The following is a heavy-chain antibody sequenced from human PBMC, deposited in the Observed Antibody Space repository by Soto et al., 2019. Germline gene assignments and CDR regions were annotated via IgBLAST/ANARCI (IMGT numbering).Heavy chain of an antibody. D-gene: IGHD3-10*01. CDR1: GFTFSSYG. Sequence: QVQLVESGGGVVQPGRSLRLSSAESGFTFSSYGMHWVRQAPGKGLEWVAVIWYDGSNKYYADSVKGRFTISRDNSKNTLYLQMNSLRAEDTAVYYCARAMVRGVMFVSDYWGQGTLVTVSS. CDR3: ARAMVRGVMFVSDY. V-gene: IGHV3-33*01. J-gene: IGHJ4*02. CDR2: IWYDGSNK.